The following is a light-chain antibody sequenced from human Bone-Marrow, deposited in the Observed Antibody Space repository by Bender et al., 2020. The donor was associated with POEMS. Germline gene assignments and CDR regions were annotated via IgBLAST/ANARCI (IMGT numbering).Light chain of an antibody. CDR3: GSYKTSTTVV. J-gene: IGLJ2*01. V-gene: IGLV2-18*02. Sequence: RPSGVPDRFSGSKSGNTASLTISGLQAEDEADYYSGSYKTSTTVVFGGGTNLAVL.